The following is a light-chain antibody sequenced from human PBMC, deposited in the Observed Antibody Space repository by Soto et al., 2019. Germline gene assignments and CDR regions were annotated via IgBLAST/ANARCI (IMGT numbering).Light chain of an antibody. V-gene: IGLV4-69*01. CDR1: SGPSSYA. CDR2: LNSDGSH. J-gene: IGLJ3*02. CDR3: QTWGTGIRV. Sequence: QLVLTQSPSASSSLGASVKLTCTLSSGPSSYAIAWYQQRPEKGPRYLMKLNSDGSHSKGAGIPDRFSCSRSGAERYLTISSHPSEDEADYYRQTWGTGIRVFGGGTKLTVL.